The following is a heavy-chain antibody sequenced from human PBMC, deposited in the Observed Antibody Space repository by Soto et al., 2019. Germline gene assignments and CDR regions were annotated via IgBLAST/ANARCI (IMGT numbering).Heavy chain of an antibody. Sequence: GGSLRLSCAASGFTFSSYSMNWVRQAPGKGLEWVSSISSSSSYIYYADSVKGRFTISRDNAKNSLYLQMNSLRAEDTAVYYCARASGYSYCFDYWGQGTLVTVSS. CDR1: GFTFSSYS. J-gene: IGHJ4*02. V-gene: IGHV3-21*01. D-gene: IGHD5-18*01. CDR2: ISSSSSYI. CDR3: ARASGYSYCFDY.